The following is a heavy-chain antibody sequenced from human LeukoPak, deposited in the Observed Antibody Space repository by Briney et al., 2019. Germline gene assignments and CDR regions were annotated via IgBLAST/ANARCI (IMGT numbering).Heavy chain of an antibody. CDR3: AKDQFGSGSYSLGGMDV. CDR2: ISGDGGTT. V-gene: IGHV3-43*02. CDR1: GFTFDDHG. D-gene: IGHD3-10*01. J-gene: IGHJ6*02. Sequence: PGGSLRLSCAASGFTFDDHGMHWVRQAPGKGLEWVSLISGDGGTTYYADSAKGRFTISRDNSKNSLYLQMNNLITEDTALYYCAKDQFGSGSYSLGGMDVWGQGTTVAVSS.